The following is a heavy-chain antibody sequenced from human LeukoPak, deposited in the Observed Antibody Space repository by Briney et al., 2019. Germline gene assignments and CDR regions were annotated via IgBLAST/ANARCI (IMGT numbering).Heavy chain of an antibody. V-gene: IGHV3-21*01. J-gene: IGHJ4*02. D-gene: IGHD6-13*01. Sequence: GGSLRLSCAASGFTFSSYAMSWVRQAPGKGLEWVSSISSSSSYIYYADSVKGRFTISRDNAKNSLYLQMNSLRAEDTAVYYCARELQQLAYFDYWGQGTLVTVSS. CDR1: GFTFSSYA. CDR2: ISSSSSYI. CDR3: ARELQQLAYFDY.